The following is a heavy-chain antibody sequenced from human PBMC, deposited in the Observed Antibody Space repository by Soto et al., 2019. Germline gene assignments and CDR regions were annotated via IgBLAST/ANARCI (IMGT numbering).Heavy chain of an antibody. V-gene: IGHV1-18*01. D-gene: IGHD6-13*01. Sequence: QVQLVQSGTEVKKPGASVKVSCKASGYTFTNYGISWVRQAPGQGLEWLAWINTYNGHTNYAQKLQGRVTLTTDTSTSTAYMGLKGQRSADAAVYYCARYLLNSSRTTVRFDIVGQGTMVTVSS. J-gene: IGHJ3*02. CDR3: ARYLLNSSRTTVRFDI. CDR1: GYTFTNYG. CDR2: INTYNGHT.